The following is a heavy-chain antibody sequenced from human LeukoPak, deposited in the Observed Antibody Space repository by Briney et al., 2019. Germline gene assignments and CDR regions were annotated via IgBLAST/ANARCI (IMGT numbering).Heavy chain of an antibody. J-gene: IGHJ4*02. Sequence: GGSLRLSCAASGFTFSSYAMSWVRQAPGKGLEWVSAISGSGGSTYYADSVKGRFTTSRDNSKNTLYLQMNSLRAEDTAVYYCAKDPRIQLWLLHYFDYWGQGTLVTVSS. V-gene: IGHV3-23*01. CDR2: ISGSGGST. D-gene: IGHD5-18*01. CDR3: AKDPRIQLWLLHYFDY. CDR1: GFTFSSYA.